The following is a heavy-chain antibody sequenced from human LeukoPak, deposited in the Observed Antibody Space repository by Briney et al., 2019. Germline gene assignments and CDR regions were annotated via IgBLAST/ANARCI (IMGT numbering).Heavy chain of an antibody. CDR2: IWYDGSNK. J-gene: IGHJ4*02. CDR1: GFTFSSYG. CDR3: ARDSPTVTTVSQSTDYFDY. V-gene: IGHV3-33*01. D-gene: IGHD4-17*01. Sequence: GRSLRLSCAASGFTFSSYGMHWVRQAPGEGLEWVAVIWYDGSNKYYADSVKGRFTISRDNSKNTLYLQMNSLRAEDTAVYYCARDSPTVTTVSQSTDYFDYWGQGTLVTVSS.